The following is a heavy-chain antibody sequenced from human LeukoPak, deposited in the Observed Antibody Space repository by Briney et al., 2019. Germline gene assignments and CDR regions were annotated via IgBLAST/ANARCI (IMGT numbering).Heavy chain of an antibody. CDR3: ARSRVLRYFDWLFPFDY. V-gene: IGHV4-59*06. CDR2: IYYSGST. Sequence: SETLSLTCTVSGGSISGYYWSWIRQLAGKGLEWIGYIYYSGSTYYNPSLKSRVTISVDTSKNQFSLKLSSVTAADTAVYYCARSRVLRYFDWLFPFDYWGQGTLVTVSS. CDR1: GGSISGYY. D-gene: IGHD3-9*01. J-gene: IGHJ4*02.